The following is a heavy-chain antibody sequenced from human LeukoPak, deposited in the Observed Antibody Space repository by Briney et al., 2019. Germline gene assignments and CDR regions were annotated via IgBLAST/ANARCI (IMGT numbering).Heavy chain of an antibody. V-gene: IGHV3-15*01. CDR2: IRSESDGGTT. CDR1: GFTFNTAW. J-gene: IGHJ1*01. Sequence: PGGSLRLSCASSGFTFNTAWMTWVRQVPGKGLEWVARIRSESDGGTTYYAAPVKGRFTISRDDSKNTLYLQMNSLKIEDTALYYCTKDLSLWGQGTLVTVSS. CDR3: TKDLSL.